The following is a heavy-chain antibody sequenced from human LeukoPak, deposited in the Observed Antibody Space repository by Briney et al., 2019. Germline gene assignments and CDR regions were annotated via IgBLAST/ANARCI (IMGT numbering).Heavy chain of an antibody. CDR3: AGSITMIVVVSSEFDY. D-gene: IGHD3-22*01. V-gene: IGHV1-24*01. Sequence: GASVTVSCKVSGYTLTELSMHWVRQAPGKGLEWMGGFDPEDGETIYAQKFQGRVTMTEDTSTDTAYMELSSLRSEDTAVYYCAGSITMIVVVSSEFDYWGQGTLVTVSS. CDR1: GYTLTELS. J-gene: IGHJ4*02. CDR2: FDPEDGET.